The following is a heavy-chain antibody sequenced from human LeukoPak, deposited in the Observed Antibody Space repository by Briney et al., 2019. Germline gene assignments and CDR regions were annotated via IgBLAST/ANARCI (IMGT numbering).Heavy chain of an antibody. D-gene: IGHD3-16*02. CDR3: ARGRADYVRGSYPSPRDAFDI. CDR2: INHSGST. V-gene: IGHV4-39*07. CDR1: GGSISSSRYY. J-gene: IGHJ3*02. Sequence: SETLSLTCTVSGGSISSSRYYSGWIRQPPGKGLEWIGEINHSGSTNYNPSLKSRVTISVDTSKNQFSLKLSSVTAADTAVYYCARGRADYVRGSYPSPRDAFDIWGQGTMVTVSS.